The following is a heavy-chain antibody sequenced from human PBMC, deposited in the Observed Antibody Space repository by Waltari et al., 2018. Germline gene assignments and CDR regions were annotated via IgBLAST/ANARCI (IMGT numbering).Heavy chain of an antibody. J-gene: IGHJ4*02. V-gene: IGHV4-4*02. CDR3: VSDRGRRLFLDF. D-gene: IGHD2-15*01. CDR2: VHRSGRT. Sequence: SWVRQSPGKGLEWFVQVHRSGRTNYNADLASRVTMAIDTSNNQVSLEVTSATAADTAICHCVSDRGRRLFLDFWGQGILVTVSP.